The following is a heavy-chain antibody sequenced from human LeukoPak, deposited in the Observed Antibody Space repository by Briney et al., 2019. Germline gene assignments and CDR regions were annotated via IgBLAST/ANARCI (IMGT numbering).Heavy chain of an antibody. Sequence: GSLRLPCSASGIPFSNALMSWVRQAPGKGPEWGGRIKSKTDGGTTDYAAPVKGRFTISRDDSKNTLYLQMNSLKTEDTAVYYCTTDEMTTVTTDAFDIWGQGTMVTVSS. CDR2: IKSKTDGGTT. CDR1: GIPFSNAL. V-gene: IGHV3-15*01. CDR3: TTDEMTTVTTDAFDI. D-gene: IGHD4-17*01. J-gene: IGHJ3*02.